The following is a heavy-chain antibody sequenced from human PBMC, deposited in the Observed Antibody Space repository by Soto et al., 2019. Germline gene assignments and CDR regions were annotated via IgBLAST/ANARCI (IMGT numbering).Heavy chain of an antibody. V-gene: IGHV4-34*01. D-gene: IGHD3-22*01. J-gene: IGHJ4*02. CDR1: GGSFSGYY. CDR3: ARGSTTYYYDSSGSYYFDY. Sequence: LSLTCAVYGGSFSGYYWSWIRQPPGKGLEWIGEINHSGSTNYNPSLKSRVTISVDTSKNQFSLKLSSVTAADTAVYYCARGSTTYYYDSSGSYYFDYWGQGTLVTVSS. CDR2: INHSGST.